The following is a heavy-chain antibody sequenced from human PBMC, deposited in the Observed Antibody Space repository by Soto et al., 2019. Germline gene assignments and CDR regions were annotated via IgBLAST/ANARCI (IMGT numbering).Heavy chain of an antibody. Sequence: ASVKVSCKASGYTFSNYDINWVRQATGQGLEWMGWMNPNSGNTGYAQKFLGRVTMTRNTSISTAYMELSSLRSEDTAVYFCARVGYYDSSGYYIGMDYWGQGTLVTVSS. CDR3: ARVGYYDSSGYYIGMDY. V-gene: IGHV1-8*02. J-gene: IGHJ4*02. CDR1: GYTFSNYD. CDR2: MNPNSGNT. D-gene: IGHD3-22*01.